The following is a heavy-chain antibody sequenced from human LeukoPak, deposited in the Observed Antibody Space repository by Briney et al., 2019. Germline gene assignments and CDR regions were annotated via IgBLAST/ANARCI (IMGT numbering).Heavy chain of an antibody. CDR2: INPSGGST. D-gene: IGHD3-22*01. CDR1: GYTFTSYY. J-gene: IGHJ4*02. V-gene: IGHV1-46*03. CDR3: ARDAYDSSGYYYVFDY. Sequence: GASVKVSCKASGYTFTSYYMHWVRQAPGQGLEWMGIINPSGGSTSCAQKFQGRVTMTRDTSTSTVYMELSSLRSEDTAVYYCARDAYDSSGYYYVFDYWGQGTLVTVSS.